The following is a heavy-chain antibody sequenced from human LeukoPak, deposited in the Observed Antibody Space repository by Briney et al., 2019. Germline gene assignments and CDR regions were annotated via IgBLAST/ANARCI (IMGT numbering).Heavy chain of an antibody. CDR2: ISYDGSNK. CDR1: GFTFSSYG. D-gene: IGHD3-3*01. V-gene: IGHV3-30*18. Sequence: SGGSLRLSCAASGFTFSSYGIHWVRQAPGKGLEWVAVISYDGSNKYYADSVKGRFTISRDNSKNTLYLQMNSLRAEDTAVYYCAKGSGYYYYGMDVWGQGTTVTVSS. CDR3: AKGSGYYYYGMDV. J-gene: IGHJ6*02.